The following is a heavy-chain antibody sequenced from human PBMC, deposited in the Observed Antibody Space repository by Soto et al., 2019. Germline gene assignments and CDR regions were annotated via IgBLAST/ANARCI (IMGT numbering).Heavy chain of an antibody. Sequence: QVQLVQSGAEVKKPGSSVKVSCKASGGTFSSYAISWVRQAPGQGLEWMGGIIPIFGTANYAQKFQGRVTITADKSTSTAYMELSSLRSEDTAVYYCARSDCYGGNSGAHAFDIWGQGTMVTVSS. J-gene: IGHJ3*02. CDR2: IIPIFGTA. CDR3: ARSDCYGGNSGAHAFDI. CDR1: GGTFSSYA. V-gene: IGHV1-69*06. D-gene: IGHD2-21*02.